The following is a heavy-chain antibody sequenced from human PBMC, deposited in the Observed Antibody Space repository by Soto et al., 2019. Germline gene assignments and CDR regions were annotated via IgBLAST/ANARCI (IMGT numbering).Heavy chain of an antibody. D-gene: IGHD3-22*01. CDR2: IVVGSGNT. V-gene: IGHV1-58*01. CDR1: GFHFRTTA. J-gene: IGHJ4*02. CDR3: AEDPYYYDRSAYYSFDQ. Sequence: SGKVCFKASGFHFRTTAFQLVRQARGQRLEWIGWIVVGSGNTNYAQKFQERVTITRDMSTSTAYMDVRSLRSEDTAVYYCAEDPYYYDRSAYYSFDQWGKGTLVTVS.